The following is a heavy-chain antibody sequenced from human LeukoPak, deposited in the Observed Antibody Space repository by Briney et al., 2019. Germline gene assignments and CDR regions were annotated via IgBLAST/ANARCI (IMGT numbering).Heavy chain of an antibody. CDR1: GYTLTELS. Sequence: ASVKVSCKVSGYTLTELSMHWVRQAPGKGLEWMGGFDPEDGETIYAQKFQGRVTMTEDTSTDTAYMELSSLRSEDTAVCYCASPSGTGSGSYYKTYDYWGQGTLVTVSS. V-gene: IGHV1-24*01. CDR2: FDPEDGET. J-gene: IGHJ4*02. CDR3: ASPSGTGSGSYYKTYDY. D-gene: IGHD3-10*01.